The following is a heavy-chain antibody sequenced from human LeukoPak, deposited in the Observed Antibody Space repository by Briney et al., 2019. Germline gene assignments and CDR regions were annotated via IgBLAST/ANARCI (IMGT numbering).Heavy chain of an antibody. Sequence: ASVKVSCKASGYTFTSNYIHWVRQAPGQGLEWMGMIYPRDGSTSYAQKFQGRVTVTRDTSTSTVHMELSGLRSEDTAVYYCARDPGGTWGFDYWGQGALVTVSS. D-gene: IGHD7-27*01. CDR3: ARDPGGTWGFDY. CDR2: IYPRDGST. CDR1: GYTFTSNY. V-gene: IGHV1-46*01. J-gene: IGHJ4*02.